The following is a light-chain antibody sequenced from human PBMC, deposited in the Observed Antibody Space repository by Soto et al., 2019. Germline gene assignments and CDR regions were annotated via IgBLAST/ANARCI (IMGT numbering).Light chain of an antibody. Sequence: DIQMTQSPSTLSASVGDRVTITCRASQSISSWLAWYQQKPGKAPKPLIYKASDLESGVPSRFSGSGSGTEFTLTISSLQPDDFATYYCQQYNSYSPLTFGGGTRREIK. J-gene: IGKJ5*01. V-gene: IGKV1-5*03. CDR1: QSISSW. CDR3: QQYNSYSPLT. CDR2: KAS.